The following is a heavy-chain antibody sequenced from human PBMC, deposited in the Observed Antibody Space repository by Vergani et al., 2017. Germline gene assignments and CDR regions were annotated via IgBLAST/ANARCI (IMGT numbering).Heavy chain of an antibody. D-gene: IGHD2/OR15-2a*01. Sequence: QVQLVQSGAEVKKAGASVKVSCKASGYTFASYDISWVRQAPGQGLEWMGWISADNGNTNYAQKIQGRVTMTTDTATSTAYMELRSLRSDDTAVYYCARDLLPAWSLPGYWGQGTLVTVSS. V-gene: IGHV1-18*01. CDR2: ISADNGNT. CDR3: ARDLLPAWSLPGY. CDR1: GYTFASYD. J-gene: IGHJ4*02.